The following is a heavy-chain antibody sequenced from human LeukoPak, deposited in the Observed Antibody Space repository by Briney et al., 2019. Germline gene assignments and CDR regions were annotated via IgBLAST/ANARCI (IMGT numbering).Heavy chain of an antibody. CDR2: ISWNSGSI. V-gene: IGHV3-9*01. J-gene: IGHJ3*02. D-gene: IGHD3-22*01. CDR1: GFTFDDYA. Sequence: SLRLSCAASGFTFDDYAMHWVRQAPGKGLEWVSGISWNSGSIGYADSVKGRFTISRDNAKNSLYLQMNSLRAEDTALYYCAKDYYETAFDIWGQGTMVTVSS. CDR3: AKDYYETAFDI.